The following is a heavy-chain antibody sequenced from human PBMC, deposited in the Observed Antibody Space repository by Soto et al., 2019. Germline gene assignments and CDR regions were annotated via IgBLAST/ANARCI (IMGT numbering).Heavy chain of an antibody. CDR2: ISGSGGDT. J-gene: IGHJ5*02. CDR1: GFTFSSYG. D-gene: IGHD3-3*01. Sequence: EVQLLESGGGLVQTGGSLRLSCAASGFTFSSYGMNWVRRAPGKGLEWVSFISGSGGDTYYADSVKGRFTVSRDNSKNALYLQMKSLRADDTAVYYCAKSTFGVVNPLNWFDPWGQGTLVTVSS. CDR3: AKSTFGVVNPLNWFDP. V-gene: IGHV3-23*01.